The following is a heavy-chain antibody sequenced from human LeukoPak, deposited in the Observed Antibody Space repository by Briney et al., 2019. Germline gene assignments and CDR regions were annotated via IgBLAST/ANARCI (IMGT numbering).Heavy chain of an antibody. Sequence: PGGSLRLSCAASGFALSSHWMTWVRQVPGRGPEWVANVNRGGSETYYLDSVKGRFTISKDSAKNSLYLQMNSLRAEDTALYHCARNNGMDVWGQGTTVIVSS. CDR1: GFALSSHW. CDR2: VNRGGSET. V-gene: IGHV3-7*03. J-gene: IGHJ6*02. CDR3: ARNNGMDV.